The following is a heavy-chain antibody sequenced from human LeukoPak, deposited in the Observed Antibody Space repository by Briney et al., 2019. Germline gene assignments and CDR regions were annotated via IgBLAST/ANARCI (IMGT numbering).Heavy chain of an antibody. J-gene: IGHJ4*02. CDR3: AKGSSSSRPYYFDS. V-gene: IGHV3-23*01. Sequence: GGSLRLSCAASGFTFSSYVMSWVRQAPGKGLEWVSAISSSSAGTYYADSVKGRFTVSGGNAINTLYLQMNSLRVEDTAVYYCAKGSSSSRPYYFDSWGQGTLVTVSS. D-gene: IGHD6-6*01. CDR1: GFTFSSYV. CDR2: ISSSSAGT.